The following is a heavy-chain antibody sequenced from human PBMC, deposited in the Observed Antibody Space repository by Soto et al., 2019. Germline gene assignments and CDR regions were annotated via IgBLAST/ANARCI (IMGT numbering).Heavy chain of an antibody. J-gene: IGHJ3*02. CDR1: GYTLTELS. Sequence: ASVKVSCKVSGYTLTELSMHWVRQAPGKGLEWMGCFDPEDGETIYAQKFQGRVTMTEDTSTDTAYMELSSLRSEDTAVYYCATDQGLVQDAFDIWGQGTMVTVSS. CDR2: FDPEDGET. CDR3: ATDQGLVQDAFDI. V-gene: IGHV1-24*01. D-gene: IGHD6-19*01.